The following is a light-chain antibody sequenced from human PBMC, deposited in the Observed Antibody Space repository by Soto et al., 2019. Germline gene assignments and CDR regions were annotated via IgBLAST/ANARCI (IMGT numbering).Light chain of an antibody. CDR2: GAS. J-gene: IGKJ5*01. CDR3: QQYGSSPRT. CDR1: QSISNSY. Sequence: EIVMTQSPATLSVSPGERATLSCSASQSISNSYLAWYQQKPGQAPRLLIYGASSRATGIPDRFSGSGSVTDFTLTISRLEPEDFAVYFCQQYGSSPRTFGQGTRLEIK. V-gene: IGKV3-20*01.